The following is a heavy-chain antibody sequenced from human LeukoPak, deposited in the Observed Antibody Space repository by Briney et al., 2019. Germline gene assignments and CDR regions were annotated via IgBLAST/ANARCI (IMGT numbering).Heavy chain of an antibody. D-gene: IGHD5-18*01. CDR1: GGTFSSYA. Sequence: SVKVSCKASGGTFSSYAISRVRQAPGQGLEWMGGIIPIFGTANYAQKFQGRVTITADESTSTAYMELSSLRSEDTAVYYCARVGERGYSYGLNWFDPWGQGTLVTVSS. CDR3: ARVGERGYSYGLNWFDP. J-gene: IGHJ5*02. V-gene: IGHV1-69*13. CDR2: IIPIFGTA.